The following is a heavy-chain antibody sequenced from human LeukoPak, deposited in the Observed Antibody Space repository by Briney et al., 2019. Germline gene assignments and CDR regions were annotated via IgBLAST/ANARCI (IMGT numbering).Heavy chain of an antibody. Sequence: PGGSLRLSCAASGFTFSSYAMSWVRQAPGMGLEWVSVISGTSTTDYADSVKGRFTISRDSSRNMMYLQMNSLRVDDTGLYYCTRDIDDVLTGDDAFDVWGQGTVVTVSS. CDR3: TRDIDDVLTGDDAFDV. D-gene: IGHD3-9*01. CDR1: GFTFSSYA. V-gene: IGHV3-23*01. CDR2: ISGTSTT. J-gene: IGHJ3*01.